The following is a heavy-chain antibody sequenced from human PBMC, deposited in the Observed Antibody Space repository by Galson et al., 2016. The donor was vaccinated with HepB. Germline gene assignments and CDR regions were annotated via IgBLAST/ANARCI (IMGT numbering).Heavy chain of an antibody. D-gene: IGHD3-3*01. CDR3: ARSNSYFGFWTGYPRRFFHY. V-gene: IGHV4-34*01. J-gene: IGHJ4*02. CDR2: INHSGST. CDR1: GGSFSGYY. Sequence: SETLSLTCAVSGGSFSGYYWSWIRQPPGKGLEWIGEINHSGSTNYNPSLKSRVTISVDASKNQFSLRLSSVAAAYTAVYYCARSNSYFGFWTGYPRRFFHYWGQGTLVTVTS.